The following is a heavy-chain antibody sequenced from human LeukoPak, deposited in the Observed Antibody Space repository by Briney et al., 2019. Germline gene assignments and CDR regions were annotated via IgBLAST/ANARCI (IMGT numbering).Heavy chain of an antibody. D-gene: IGHD3-10*01. V-gene: IGHV6-1*01. CDR1: GDSVSSNSAA. CDR3: AKDRGSGSYLFDY. J-gene: IGHJ4*02. Sequence: SQTLSLTCAISGDSVSSNSAAWNWIRQSPSRGLEWLGRTYYRSKWYNDFAVSVKSRITINPDTSKNQLSLHLNSVTPEDTAVYYCAKDRGSGSYLFDYWGQGTLVTVSS. CDR2: TYYRSKWYN.